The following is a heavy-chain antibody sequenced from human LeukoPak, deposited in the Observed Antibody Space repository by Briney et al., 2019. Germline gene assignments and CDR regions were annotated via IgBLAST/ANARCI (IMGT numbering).Heavy chain of an antibody. CDR2: IYHSGST. D-gene: IGHD3-3*01. V-gene: IGHV4-38-2*02. Sequence: SSETLSLTCSVSGYSISNDYYWGWIRQPPGKGLEWIGSIYHSGSTYYNPSLKSRVTISVDTSKNQFSLKLSSVTAADTAVYYCASRSDYDLYYYYYMDVWGKGTTVTVSS. CDR3: ASRSDYDLYYYYYMDV. J-gene: IGHJ6*03. CDR1: GYSISNDYY.